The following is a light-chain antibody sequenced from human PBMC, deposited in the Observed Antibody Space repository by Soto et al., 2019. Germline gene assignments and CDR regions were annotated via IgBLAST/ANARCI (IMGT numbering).Light chain of an antibody. V-gene: IGLV2-11*01. J-gene: IGLJ1*01. CDR1: GNDVGAYNY. CDR2: GVV. Sequence: QSVLTQPRSVSGSPGQSVTISCTGTGNDVGAYNYVSWYQQHPGRPPKLLIYGVVRWPSGVPDRFSGSKSGNTASLTISGLQAEDEADYFCCSYAGGSTYVFGTGTKLTVL. CDR3: CSYAGGSTYV.